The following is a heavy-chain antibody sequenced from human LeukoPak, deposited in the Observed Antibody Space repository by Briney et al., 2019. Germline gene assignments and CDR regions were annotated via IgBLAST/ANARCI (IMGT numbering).Heavy chain of an antibody. CDR3: ARDYARPSSSGWFDP. D-gene: IGHD6-6*01. CDR2: IYYSGST. J-gene: IGHJ5*02. CDR1: GGSISSGGYY. V-gene: IGHV4-61*08. Sequence: SETLSLTCTVSGGSISSGGYYWSWIRQPPGKGLEWIGYIYYSGSTNYNPPLKSRVTISVDTSKNQFSLKLSSVTAADTAVYYCARDYARPSSSGWFDPWGQGTLVTVSS.